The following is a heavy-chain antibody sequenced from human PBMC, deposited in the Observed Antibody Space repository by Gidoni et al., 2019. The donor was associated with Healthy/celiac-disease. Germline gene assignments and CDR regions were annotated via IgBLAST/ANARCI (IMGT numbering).Heavy chain of an antibody. V-gene: IGHV3-21*01. D-gene: IGHD6-13*01. Sequence: EVQLVESGGGLVKPGGSLRLSCAASGFPFSSYSMNWVRRAPGKGLDWCSSISSSSSYIYYADSVKGRFTISRDNAKNSLYLQMNSLRAEDTAVYYCARLRLAAAGNNWFDPWGQGTLVTVSS. J-gene: IGHJ5*02. CDR2: ISSSSSYI. CDR3: ARLRLAAAGNNWFDP. CDR1: GFPFSSYS.